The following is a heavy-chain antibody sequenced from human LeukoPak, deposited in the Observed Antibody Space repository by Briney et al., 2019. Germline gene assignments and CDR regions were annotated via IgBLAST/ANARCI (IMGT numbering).Heavy chain of an antibody. J-gene: IGHJ4*02. CDR2: ISGDGGST. V-gene: IGHV3-43*02. CDR1: GFIFDDYA. CDR3: GRVAYGNYV. Sequence: GGSLRLSCAAPGFIFDDYAIHWVRQAPGKGLEWVSLISGDGGSTFYADSVKGRFTISRDNAKNSLYLEVNSLRAEDTAVYYCGRVAYGNYVWGQGALVTVSS. D-gene: IGHD4-11*01.